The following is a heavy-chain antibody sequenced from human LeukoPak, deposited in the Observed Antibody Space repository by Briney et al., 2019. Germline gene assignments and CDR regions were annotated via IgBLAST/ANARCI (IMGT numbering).Heavy chain of an antibody. CDR2: IGIDSGNT. CDR1: GFIFNDYS. CDR3: ATPGYGIDY. D-gene: IGHD5-18*01. Sequence: GGSLRLSCAASGFIFNDYSMNWVRQAPGKGLEWISYIGIDSGNTKYADSVKGRFTISGDNAKNTLYLQMNSLRAEDTAVYYCATPGYGIDYWGQGTLVTVSS. J-gene: IGHJ4*02. V-gene: IGHV3-48*04.